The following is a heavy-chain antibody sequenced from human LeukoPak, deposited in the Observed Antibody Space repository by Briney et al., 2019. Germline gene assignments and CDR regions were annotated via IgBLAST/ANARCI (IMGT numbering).Heavy chain of an antibody. V-gene: IGHV3-23*01. CDR1: GFTFSSYA. CDR2: ISGSGGST. J-gene: IGHJ6*02. Sequence: GSLRLSCAASGFTFSSYAMSWVRQAPGKGLEWVSAISGSGGSTYYADSVKGRFTISRDNSKNTLYLQMNSLRAEDTAVYYCAKDVKYCSSTSCPYYYYGMDVWGQGATVTVSS. CDR3: AKDVKYCSSTSCPYYYYGMDV. D-gene: IGHD2-2*01.